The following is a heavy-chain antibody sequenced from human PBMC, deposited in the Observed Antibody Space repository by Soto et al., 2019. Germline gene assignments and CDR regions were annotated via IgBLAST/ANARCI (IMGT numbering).Heavy chain of an antibody. Sequence: SETLSLTCAVYGGNFSGYYWSWIRKTPGKGLEWIGEINHSGSTNYNPSLKSRVTISVDTSKNQFSLKLSSVTAADTAVYYCARLAPNYCGGDCYSAYYYYYGMDVWGQGTTVTVSS. V-gene: IGHV4-34*01. CDR2: INHSGST. J-gene: IGHJ6*02. D-gene: IGHD2-21*02. CDR3: ARLAPNYCGGDCYSAYYYYYGMDV. CDR1: GGNFSGYY.